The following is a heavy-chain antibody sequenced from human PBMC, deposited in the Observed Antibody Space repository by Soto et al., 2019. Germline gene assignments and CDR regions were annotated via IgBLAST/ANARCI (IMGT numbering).Heavy chain of an antibody. D-gene: IGHD3-3*01. V-gene: IGHV3-30*18. CDR2: ISYVGSNK. CDR1: GFTFSSYG. CDR3: AKDQFEYYDFWSGYYNWYYYGMDV. J-gene: IGHJ6*02. Sequence: PGGSLRLSCAASGFTFSSYGMHWVRQAPGKGLERVAVISYVGSNKYYADSVKGRFTISRDNSKNTLYLQMNSLRAEDTAVYYCAKDQFEYYDFWSGYYNWYYYGMDVWGQGTTVTVSS.